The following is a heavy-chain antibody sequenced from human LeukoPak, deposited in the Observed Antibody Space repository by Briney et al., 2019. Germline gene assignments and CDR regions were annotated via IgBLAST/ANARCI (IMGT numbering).Heavy chain of an antibody. J-gene: IGHJ4*02. CDR1: GFTFANYG. Sequence: GGSLRLSCAASGFTFANYGIHWVRQAPGKGLEWVAVVWSDGTNKYYADSVKGRFTISRDNSKNTVYLQMNSLRAEDTAVYYCARDHVINQAPPGFWGQGTLVTVSS. D-gene: IGHD3-10*01. CDR3: ARDHVINQAPPGF. V-gene: IGHV3-33*01. CDR2: VWSDGTNK.